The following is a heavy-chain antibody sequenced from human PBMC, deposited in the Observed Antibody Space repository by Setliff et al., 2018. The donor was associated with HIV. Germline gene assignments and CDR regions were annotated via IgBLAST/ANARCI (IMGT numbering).Heavy chain of an antibody. CDR2: IYHSGTT. Sequence: SETLSLTCAVSGGSISTNNWWTWVRQSPGKGLEWIGDIYHSGTTNYNPTLKSRVTISVDKSKNQISLKMTSVTAADTAVYFCARARGPPLPVLDLWGQGTLVTVSS. J-gene: IGHJ5*02. D-gene: IGHD3-10*01. CDR1: GGSISTNNW. V-gene: IGHV4-4*02. CDR3: ARARGPPLPVLDL.